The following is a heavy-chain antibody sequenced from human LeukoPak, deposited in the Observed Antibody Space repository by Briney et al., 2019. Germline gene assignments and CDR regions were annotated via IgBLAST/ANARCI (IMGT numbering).Heavy chain of an antibody. V-gene: IGHV3-48*03. Sequence: PGGSLRLSCAASGFTFSSYEMNWVRQAPGKGLEWVSYISSSGSTISYADSVKGRFTISRNNAKNSLYLQMNSVRAEDTAVCYCAREGSGYDGAFYYWGQGTLVTVSS. CDR3: AREGSGYDGAFYY. D-gene: IGHD5-12*01. CDR1: GFTFSSYE. CDR2: ISSSGSTI. J-gene: IGHJ4*02.